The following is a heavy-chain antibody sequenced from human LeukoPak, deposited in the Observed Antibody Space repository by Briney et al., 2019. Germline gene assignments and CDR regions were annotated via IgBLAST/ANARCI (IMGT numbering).Heavy chain of an antibody. D-gene: IGHD3-10*01. CDR2: AGESVHTT. Sequence: GGSLRPSCAASGFTFATYGISWVRQAPGKGLEWVSVAGESVHTTHYADSVKGRFIISRDNSKNTVYLQMNSLRAEDTAVYYCAKDSFTVVRGVGSDDGFAVWGQGTMVTVSS. V-gene: IGHV3-23*01. CDR3: AKDSFTVVRGVGSDDGFAV. J-gene: IGHJ3*01. CDR1: GFTFATYG.